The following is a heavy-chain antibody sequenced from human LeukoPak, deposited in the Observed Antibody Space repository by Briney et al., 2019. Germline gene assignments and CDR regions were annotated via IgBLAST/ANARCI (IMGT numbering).Heavy chain of an antibody. J-gene: IGHJ3*02. D-gene: IGHD2-15*01. CDR1: GGSISSYY. CDR2: INHSGST. Sequence: KTSETLSLTCTVSGGSISSYYWSWIRQPAGKGLEWIGEINHSGSTNYNPSLKSRVTISVDTSKNQFSLKLSSVTAADTAVYYCARGLKGKPPRPGSIWGQGTMVTVSS. V-gene: IGHV4-34*01. CDR3: ARGLKGKPPRPGSI.